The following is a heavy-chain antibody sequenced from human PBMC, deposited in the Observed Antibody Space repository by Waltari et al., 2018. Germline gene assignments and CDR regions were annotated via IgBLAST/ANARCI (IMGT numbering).Heavy chain of an antibody. CDR1: GCTFSSYA. V-gene: IGHV1-69*05. CDR2: IIPILGTA. CDR3: ATGRSGYYISRYHAFDI. D-gene: IGHD3-22*01. J-gene: IGHJ3*02. Sequence: QVQLVQSGAEVKKPGSSVKVSCKASGCTFSSYALSWVRTAPGQGLEWMGGIIPILGTANYAQKFQGRVTITTDESTSTAYMELSSLRSEDTAVYYCATGRSGYYISRYHAFDIWGQGTMVTVSS.